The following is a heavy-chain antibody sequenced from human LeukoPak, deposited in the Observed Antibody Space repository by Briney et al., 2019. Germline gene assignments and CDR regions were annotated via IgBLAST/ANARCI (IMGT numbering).Heavy chain of an antibody. V-gene: IGHV3-73*01. Sequence: GGSLRPSCAASGFTVSGSAMHWVRQASGNGLEWLGRVRSKGYNYATAYGASVKDRFIISRDDSKSTAYLQMSSLKSEDTAVYYCATLGETSGWYPDHWGQGTLVTVSS. CDR2: VRSKGYNYAT. D-gene: IGHD6-19*01. CDR3: ATLGETSGWYPDH. J-gene: IGHJ4*02. CDR1: GFTVSGSA.